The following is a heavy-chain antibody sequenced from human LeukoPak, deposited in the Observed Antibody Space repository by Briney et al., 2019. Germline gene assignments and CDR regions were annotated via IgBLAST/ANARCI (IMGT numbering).Heavy chain of an antibody. J-gene: IGHJ4*02. CDR2: INSDGSST. CDR3: ARVRWLQLIDY. Sequence: GGSLRLSCAASGFTFSSYWMHWVRQAPGKGLVWVSRINSDGSSTSYADSVKGRFTISGDNAKNTLYLQMNSLRAEDTAVYYCARVRWLQLIDYWGQGALVTVSS. V-gene: IGHV3-74*01. D-gene: IGHD5-24*01. CDR1: GFTFSSYW.